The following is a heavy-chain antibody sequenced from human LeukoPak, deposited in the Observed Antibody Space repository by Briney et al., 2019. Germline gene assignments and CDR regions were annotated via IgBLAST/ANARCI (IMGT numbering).Heavy chain of an antibody. Sequence: SETLSLTCTVSGGSISSYYWSWIRQPPGKGLEWIGYIYYSGSTNYNPSLKSRVTISVDTSKNQFSLKLSSVTAVDTAVYYCARSSDPTVEYSSSWGYFDLWGRGTLVTVSS. CDR2: IYYSGST. D-gene: IGHD6-6*01. CDR3: ARSSDPTVEYSSSWGYFDL. J-gene: IGHJ2*01. CDR1: GGSISSYY. V-gene: IGHV4-59*01.